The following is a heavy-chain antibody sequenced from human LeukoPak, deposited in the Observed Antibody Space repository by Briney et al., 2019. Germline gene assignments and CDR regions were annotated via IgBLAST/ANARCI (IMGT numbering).Heavy chain of an antibody. Sequence: PGGSLRLSCAASGFAFSSYGMHWVRQAPGKGLEWVAFIRYDGSNKYYADSVKGRFTISRDNSKNTLYLQMNSLRAEDTAVYYCAKEWELPEAFDYWGQGTLVTVSS. V-gene: IGHV3-30*02. J-gene: IGHJ4*02. CDR2: IRYDGSNK. CDR3: AKEWELPEAFDY. CDR1: GFAFSSYG. D-gene: IGHD1-26*01.